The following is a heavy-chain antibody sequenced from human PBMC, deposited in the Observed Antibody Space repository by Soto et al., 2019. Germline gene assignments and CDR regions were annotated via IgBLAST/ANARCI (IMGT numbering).Heavy chain of an antibody. CDR2: TSNSGST. V-gene: IGHV4-31*03. CDR1: GGSITSSGYY. CDR3: ARGGGSTKVDY. J-gene: IGHJ4*02. D-gene: IGHD2-2*01. Sequence: QVQLQESGPGLVKPSQTLSLTCTVSGGSITSSGYYWSWIRQHPGEGLEWIGFTSNSGSTSYNPSLKGRVTISVDTSSNQFSLNLTSVTAADTAVYYCARGGGSTKVDYWGQGTLVTVSP.